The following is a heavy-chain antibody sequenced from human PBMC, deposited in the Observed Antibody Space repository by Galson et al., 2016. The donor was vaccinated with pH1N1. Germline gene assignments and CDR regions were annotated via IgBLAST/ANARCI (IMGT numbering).Heavy chain of an antibody. Sequence: SLRLSCAASGLTFTNFAIDWVRQAPGKGLEWVSVISVYGGSSYYADSVKGRFTISRDNSKNTVYLQMDSLRAEDTAIYYCTAYCSGYSCPDYWGQGTLVTVSS. CDR2: ISVYGGSS. V-gene: IGHV3-23*01. J-gene: IGHJ4*02. CDR1: GLTFTNFA. D-gene: IGHD2-15*01. CDR3: TAYCSGYSCPDY.